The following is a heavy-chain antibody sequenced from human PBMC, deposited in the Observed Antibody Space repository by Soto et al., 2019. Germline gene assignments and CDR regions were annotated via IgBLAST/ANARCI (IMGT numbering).Heavy chain of an antibody. V-gene: IGHV1-69*06. D-gene: IGHD3-16*01. Sequence: SVKVSCKASGGTFSSYAISWVRQAPGQGLEWMGGIIPTFGTASYAQKFQGRVTITADKSTSTAYMELSSLRSEDTAVYYCASHRGGFDYYYGMDVWGQGATVTVSS. CDR2: IIPTFGTA. CDR1: GGTFSSYA. CDR3: ASHRGGFDYYYGMDV. J-gene: IGHJ6*02.